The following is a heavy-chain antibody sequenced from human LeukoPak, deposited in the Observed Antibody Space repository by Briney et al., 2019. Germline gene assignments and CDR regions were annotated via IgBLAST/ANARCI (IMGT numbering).Heavy chain of an antibody. J-gene: IGHJ4*02. CDR1: AFTFSSYS. V-gene: IGHV4-59*12. Sequence: GSLRLSCAASAFTFSSYSMNWVRQPPGKGLEWIGYIHYSGSTYYNPSLKSRVTISVDTSKNQFSLKLSSVTAADTAVYYCARDYNWWYFDYWGQGTLVTVSS. CDR2: IHYSGST. CDR3: ARDYNWWYFDY. D-gene: IGHD1-1*01.